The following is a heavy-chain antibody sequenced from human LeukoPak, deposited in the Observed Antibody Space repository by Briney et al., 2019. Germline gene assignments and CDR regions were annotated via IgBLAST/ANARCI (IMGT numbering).Heavy chain of an antibody. Sequence: GGSLRLSCAASGFTFSSHTVTWVRQAPGRGLEWVSSISSSSSFIHYADSVRGRFTISRDNAKKSLYLQMNSLRAEDTAVYYCARLWDYGDFQNAFDIWGQGTTVTVSS. D-gene: IGHD4-17*01. CDR2: ISSSSSFI. CDR1: GFTFSSHT. V-gene: IGHV3-21*01. J-gene: IGHJ3*02. CDR3: ARLWDYGDFQNAFDI.